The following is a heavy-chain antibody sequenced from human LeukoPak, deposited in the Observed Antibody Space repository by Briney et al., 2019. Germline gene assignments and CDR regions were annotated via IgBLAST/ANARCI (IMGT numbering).Heavy chain of an antibody. CDR1: GGSISSGSYY. CDR2: IYTSGST. CDR3: ASSYYDSSGPFDY. Sequence: SETLSLTCTVSGGSISSGSYYWSWIRQPAGKGLEWIGRIYTSGSTNYNPSLKSRVTISVDTSKNQFSLKLSSVTAADTAVYYCASSYYDSSGPFDYWGQGTLVTVSS. D-gene: IGHD3-22*01. J-gene: IGHJ4*02. V-gene: IGHV4-61*02.